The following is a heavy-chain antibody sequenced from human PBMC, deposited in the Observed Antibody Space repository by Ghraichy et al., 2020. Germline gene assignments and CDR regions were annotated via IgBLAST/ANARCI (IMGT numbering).Heavy chain of an antibody. V-gene: IGHV4-31*03. D-gene: IGHD3-3*01. CDR1: GGSISSGGYY. CDR2: IYYSGST. Sequence: SETLSLTCTVSGGSISSGGYYWSWIRQHPGKGLEWIGYIYYSGSTYYNPSLKSRVTISVDTSKNQFSLKLSSVTAADTAVYYCAREDYDFWSGYSAWGQGTLVTVSS. CDR3: AREDYDFWSGYSA. J-gene: IGHJ5*02.